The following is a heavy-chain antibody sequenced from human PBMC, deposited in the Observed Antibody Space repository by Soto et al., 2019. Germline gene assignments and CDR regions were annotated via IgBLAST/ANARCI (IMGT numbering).Heavy chain of an antibody. CDR2: INHSGST. Sequence: QVQLQQWGAGLLKPSETLSLTCAVYGGSFSGYYWSWIRQPPGKGLEWIGEINHSGSTNYNPSLKSRVTISVDTSKNQFSLKLSSVTAADTAVYYCARGVATVVTSYFDYWGQGTPVTVSS. V-gene: IGHV4-34*01. J-gene: IGHJ4*02. D-gene: IGHD5-12*01. CDR3: ARGVATVVTSYFDY. CDR1: GGSFSGYY.